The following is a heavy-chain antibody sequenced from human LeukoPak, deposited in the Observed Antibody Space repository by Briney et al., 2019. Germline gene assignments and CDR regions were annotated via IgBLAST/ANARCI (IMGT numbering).Heavy chain of an antibody. J-gene: IGHJ4*02. CDR2: IGSTGLVT. Sequence: PGGSLRLSCEASGFNLSNYEMNWVRQAPEKGLEWVSYIGSTGLVTYYAESVKGRFTISRDTATNSLNPHMNSLRAEDTAVYYCAQDLAYIRFDNWGQGTLVTVSS. CDR3: AQDLAYIRFDN. D-gene: IGHD1-1*01. V-gene: IGHV3-48*03. CDR1: GFNLSNYE.